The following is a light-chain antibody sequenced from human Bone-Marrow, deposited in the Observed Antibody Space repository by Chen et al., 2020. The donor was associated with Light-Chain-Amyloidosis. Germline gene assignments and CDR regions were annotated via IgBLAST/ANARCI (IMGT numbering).Light chain of an antibody. CDR2: DDS. Sequence: SYVLTQPSSVSVAPVQTAPIACGGNNIGSTSVHWYQQTTGQAPLLVVYDDSARPSGIPERLSGSNSGNTATLTNSRVEDGDEADYYCQVWDRSSDRPVFGGGTKLTVL. CDR3: QVWDRSSDRPV. CDR1: NIGSTS. V-gene: IGLV3-21*02. J-gene: IGLJ3*02.